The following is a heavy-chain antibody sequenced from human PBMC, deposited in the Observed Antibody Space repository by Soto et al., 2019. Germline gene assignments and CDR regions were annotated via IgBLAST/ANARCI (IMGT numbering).Heavy chain of an antibody. Sequence: SVKVSCKASGGTFSSYAISWVRQAPGQGLEWMGGIIPIFGTANYAQKFQGRVTITADESTSTAYMELSSLRSEDTAVYYCARASTHCRSTSCYISELYSQVDPFDYWGQGTLVTVSS. CDR2: IIPIFGTA. J-gene: IGHJ4*02. V-gene: IGHV1-69*13. D-gene: IGHD2-2*02. CDR3: ARASTHCRSTSCYISELYSQVDPFDY. CDR1: GGTFSSYA.